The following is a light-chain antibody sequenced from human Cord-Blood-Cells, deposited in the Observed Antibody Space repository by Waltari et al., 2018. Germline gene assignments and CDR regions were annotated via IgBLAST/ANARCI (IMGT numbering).Light chain of an antibody. J-gene: IGLJ1*01. CDR1: NSHIGSNY. CDR3: AAWDDSLSGLV. V-gene: IGLV1-47*01. CDR2: RNN. Sequence: QSVLTQPPSASGTPGQRVTIPCSGSNSHIGSNYVYWYQQLPGTAPKLLIYRNNQRPSGVPDRFSGSKSGTSASLAISGLRSEDEADYYCAAWDDSLSGLVFGTGTKVTVL.